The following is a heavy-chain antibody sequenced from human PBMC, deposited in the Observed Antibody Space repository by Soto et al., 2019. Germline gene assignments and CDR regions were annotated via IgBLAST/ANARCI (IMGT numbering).Heavy chain of an antibody. CDR3: ARGSYSSSPWAFDY. J-gene: IGHJ4*02. D-gene: IGHD6-6*01. CDR1: GGSVSSGSYY. V-gene: IGHV4-61*01. Sequence: QVQLQESGPGLVKPSGTLSLTCTVSGGSVSSGSYYWSWIRQPPGKGLEWIGNIYYSGSTNYNPSLKSRVTISVDTSKNQFSLKLSSVTAADTAVYYCARGSYSSSPWAFDYWGQGTLVTVSS. CDR2: IYYSGST.